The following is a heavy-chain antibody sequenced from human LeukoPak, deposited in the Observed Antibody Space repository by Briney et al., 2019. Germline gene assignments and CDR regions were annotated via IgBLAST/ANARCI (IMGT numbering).Heavy chain of an antibody. J-gene: IGHJ4*02. CDR3: ARDARGWSGFDY. D-gene: IGHD3-3*01. CDR1: GGSISSYY. V-gene: IGHV4-4*07. CDR2: IYTTGNT. Sequence: SETLSLTCSVSGGSISSYYWSWIRQPAGKGREWIGRIYTTGNTDYNPSLKSRVTISADTSKNQFSVNLSSVTAAGTAVYYCARDARGWSGFDYWGQGTLVTVSS.